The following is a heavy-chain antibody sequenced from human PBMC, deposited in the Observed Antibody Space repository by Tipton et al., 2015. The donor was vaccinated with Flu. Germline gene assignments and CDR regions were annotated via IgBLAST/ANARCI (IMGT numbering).Heavy chain of an antibody. CDR3: ARVRGYGSGTNDV. CDR2: IKEDGSET. D-gene: IGHD3-10*01. Sequence: GSLRLSCAASGFTFSSYWMSWVRQAPGKGPEWVASIKEDGSETSYMGSAKGRFTISRDNAKNSLYLQMNSLRAEDMAVYYCARVRGYGSGTNDVWGKGTTVTVSS. CDR1: GFTFSSYW. V-gene: IGHV3-7*01. J-gene: IGHJ6*04.